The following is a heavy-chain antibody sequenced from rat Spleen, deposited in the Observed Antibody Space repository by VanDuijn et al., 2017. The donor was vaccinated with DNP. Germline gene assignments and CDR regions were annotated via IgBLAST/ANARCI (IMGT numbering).Heavy chain of an antibody. D-gene: IGHD1-1*01. Sequence: QVQLQRSGAELAKPGSSVKISCKASGYTFISNYIGWIKQTTGQGLEYIGYINTGSGGTSYNEKFKGKVTLTVDRSSSTAFMQLSSLAPDDSAVYYCARCPLYYYSGYYFDYWGQGVMVTVSS. CDR3: ARCPLYYYSGYYFDY. J-gene: IGHJ2*01. CDR2: INTGSGGT. V-gene: IGHV1-43*01. CDR1: GYTFISNY.